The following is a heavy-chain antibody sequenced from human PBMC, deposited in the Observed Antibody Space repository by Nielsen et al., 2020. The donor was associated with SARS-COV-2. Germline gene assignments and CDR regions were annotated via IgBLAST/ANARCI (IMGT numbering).Heavy chain of an antibody. CDR3: ARAQTMIVVVTHFDY. D-gene: IGHD3-22*01. CDR1: CCSIRSGGYY. Sequence: SETLSLTCTVSCCSIRSGGYYWCWTRHHPGKGLEWIGYIYYSGSTYYNPSLKSRVTISVDTSKNQFSLKLSSVTAADTAVYYCARAQTMIVVVTHFDYWGQGTLVTVSS. V-gene: IGHV4-31*03. CDR2: IYYSGST. J-gene: IGHJ4*02.